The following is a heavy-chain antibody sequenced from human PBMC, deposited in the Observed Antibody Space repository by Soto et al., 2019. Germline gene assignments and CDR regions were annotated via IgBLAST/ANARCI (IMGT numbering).Heavy chain of an antibody. CDR3: ARTPSRYSNFDY. Sequence: VASVKVSCKASGYTFTGYYMHWVRQAPGQGLEWMGWINPNSGGTNYAQKCQGRVTMTRDTSISTAYMELSRLRSDDTAVYYCARTPSRYSNFDYWGQGTLVTVSS. CDR2: INPNSGGT. V-gene: IGHV1-2*02. CDR1: GYTFTGYY. D-gene: IGHD4-4*01. J-gene: IGHJ4*02.